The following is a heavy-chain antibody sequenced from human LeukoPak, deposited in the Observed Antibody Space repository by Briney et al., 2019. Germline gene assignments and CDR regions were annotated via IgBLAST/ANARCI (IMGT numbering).Heavy chain of an antibody. Sequence: PSETLSLTCAVSGYSISSGYYWGWIRQPPGKGLEWIGYVYHSGNTYYNPSLNSRVTISVDTSKNQFSLKLTSVTAADTAVYYCARGIAVAGVRFDPWGQGTLVTVSS. D-gene: IGHD6-19*01. V-gene: IGHV4-38-2*01. CDR3: ARGIAVAGVRFDP. CDR2: VYHSGNT. J-gene: IGHJ5*02. CDR1: GYSISSGYY.